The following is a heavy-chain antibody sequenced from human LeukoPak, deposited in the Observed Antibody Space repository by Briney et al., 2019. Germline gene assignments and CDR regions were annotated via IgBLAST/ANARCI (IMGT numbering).Heavy chain of an antibody. J-gene: IGHJ6*02. CDR3: ARGEYRSFLDV. V-gene: IGHV1-2*02. Sequence: ASVKVSCLASGYTFTGYYMHWVRQAPGQGLEWMGGINPNSGGTNYAQKLQGKVTMTRHTTNSTAYMELSRLRSDDTGVYYCARGEYRSFLDVWGQGTTVTVSS. CDR1: GYTFTGYY. D-gene: IGHD6-6*01. CDR2: INPNSGGT.